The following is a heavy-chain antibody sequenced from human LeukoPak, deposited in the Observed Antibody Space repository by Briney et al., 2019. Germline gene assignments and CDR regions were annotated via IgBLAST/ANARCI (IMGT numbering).Heavy chain of an antibody. CDR2: FDPEDGET. CDR3: ATNAYSGILNRGNWFDP. J-gene: IGHJ5*02. CDR1: GYTLTELS. V-gene: IGHV1-24*01. D-gene: IGHD1-26*01. Sequence: ASVKVSCKVSGYTLTELSMHWVRQARGKGLEWMGGFDPEDGETIYAQKFQGRVTMTEDTSTDTAYMELSSLRSEDTAVYYCATNAYSGILNRGNWFDPWGQGTLVNVSS.